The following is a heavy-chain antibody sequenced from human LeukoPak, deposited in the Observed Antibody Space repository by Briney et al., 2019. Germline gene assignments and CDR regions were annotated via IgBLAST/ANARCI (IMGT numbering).Heavy chain of an antibody. J-gene: IGHJ4*02. CDR1: GGSISSSSYY. D-gene: IGHD2-15*01. Sequence: SETLSLTCTVSGGSISSSSYYWGWIRQPPGKGLEWIGSIFYSGSTYYNPSLKSRVTRSVDTSKNQFSLKLSSVTAADTAVYYCARHVLGSSKIDYWGQGTLVTVSS. CDR2: IFYSGST. CDR3: ARHVLGSSKIDY. V-gene: IGHV4-39*01.